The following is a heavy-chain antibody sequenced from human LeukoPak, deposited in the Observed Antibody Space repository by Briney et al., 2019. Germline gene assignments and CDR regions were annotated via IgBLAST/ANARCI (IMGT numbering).Heavy chain of an antibody. D-gene: IGHD3-3*01. J-gene: IGHJ5*02. Sequence: ISGTGGYTYYADSVKGRFTISRDNSKNTLHLQMSSLRAEDTAVYYCAKEPDFWSEQNWFDPWGQGSLVTVSS. CDR3: AKEPDFWSEQNWFDP. CDR2: ISGTGGYT. V-gene: IGHV3-23*01.